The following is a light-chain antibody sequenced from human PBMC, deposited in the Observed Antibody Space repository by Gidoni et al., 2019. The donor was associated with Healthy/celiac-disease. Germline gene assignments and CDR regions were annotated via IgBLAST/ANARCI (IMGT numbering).Light chain of an antibody. V-gene: IGKV3-11*01. J-gene: IGKJ4*01. CDR2: DAS. Sequence: EIVLTQSPATLSLSPGERATLSCRASQSVSSYLAWYQQKPGQAPRLLIYDASNRATGIPARFSGSGSGTDFTLTISSLEPEDFAVYYCQQRSNWPPLTFXGXTKAEIK. CDR1: QSVSSY. CDR3: QQRSNWPPLT.